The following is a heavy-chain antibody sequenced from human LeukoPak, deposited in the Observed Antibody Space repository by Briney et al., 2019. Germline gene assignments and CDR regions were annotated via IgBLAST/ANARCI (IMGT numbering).Heavy chain of an antibody. CDR2: MNADGRTI. D-gene: IGHD1-26*01. J-gene: IGHJ2*01. CDR1: GFTFSSSW. Sequence: GGSLRLSCAASGFTFSSSWMHWVRRGPGKGLVWVARMNADGRTINYADSVKGRFTISRDNAKNTLYLQMNSLRTEDAAVYYCARAGYYYFDLWGRGTQVTVSS. V-gene: IGHV3-74*01. CDR3: ARAGYYYFDL.